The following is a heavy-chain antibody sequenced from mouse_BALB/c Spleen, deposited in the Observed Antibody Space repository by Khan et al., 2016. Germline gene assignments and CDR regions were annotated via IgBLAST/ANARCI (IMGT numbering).Heavy chain of an antibody. V-gene: IGHV1S29*02. J-gene: IGHJ3*01. CDR3: GRGSPGGFAY. Sequence: EVQLQESGPELVKPGASVKISCKASGYTFTDYNMHWVKQSHGKSLEWIGYIYPYNGGTGYNQKFKSKATLTVDNSSSTAYMELRSLTSEDSAVYYGGRGSPGGFAYWGPGTLVTVSA. D-gene: IGHD4-1*01. CDR1: GYTFTDYN. CDR2: IYPYNGGT.